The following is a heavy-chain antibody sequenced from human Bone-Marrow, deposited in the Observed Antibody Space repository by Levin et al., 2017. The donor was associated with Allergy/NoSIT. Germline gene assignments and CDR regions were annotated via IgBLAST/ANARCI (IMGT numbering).Heavy chain of an antibody. D-gene: IGHD5-18*01. V-gene: IGHV3-21*04. J-gene: IGHJ6*02. CDR2: INSNSAYI. CDR1: GVTRNNYT. Sequence: PGESLKISCAVSGVTRNNYTLTWVRQPPGKGLEWVSSINSNSAYIHYGDSVKGRFTISRDNSKKLLFLQMISLRDQDAATHYCASRLTASGGLDVWGHGTTVTVSS. CDR3: ASRLTASGGLDV.